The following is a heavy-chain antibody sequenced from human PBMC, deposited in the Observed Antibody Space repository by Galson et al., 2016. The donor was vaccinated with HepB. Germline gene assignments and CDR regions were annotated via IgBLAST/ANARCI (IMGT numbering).Heavy chain of an antibody. CDR2: IRNDVEGYST. Sequence: SLRLSCAASGFTFTDHYIEWVRQAPGKGLEWLGMIRNDVEGYSTEYAASAKGRFTISRDDSKNLVYLQMNSLKTVDTAVYYCSDLGDFDYWGQGTLVTVSS. CDR1: GFTFTDHY. D-gene: IGHD2-21*01. J-gene: IGHJ4*02. CDR3: SDLGDFDY. V-gene: IGHV3-72*01.